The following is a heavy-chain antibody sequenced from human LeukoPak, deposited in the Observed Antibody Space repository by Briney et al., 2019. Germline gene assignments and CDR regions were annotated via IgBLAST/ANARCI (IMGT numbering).Heavy chain of an antibody. CDR3: ARGPFDSYAFDI. D-gene: IGHD2-21*01. CDR1: GFTFSRHG. V-gene: IGHV4-34*01. Sequence: GSLRLSCVASGFTFSRHGLNWVRQAPGKGLEWIGEINHSGSTNYNPSLKSRVTISVDTSKNQFSLKLSSVTAADTAVYYCARGPFDSYAFDIWGQGTMVTVSS. J-gene: IGHJ3*02. CDR2: INHSGST.